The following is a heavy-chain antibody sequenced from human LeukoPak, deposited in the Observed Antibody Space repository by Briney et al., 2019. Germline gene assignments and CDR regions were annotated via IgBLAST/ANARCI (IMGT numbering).Heavy chain of an antibody. D-gene: IGHD3-9*01. CDR2: ISYDGNLK. J-gene: IGHJ3*02. CDR1: GFTFSSYG. CDR3: ARDFYDILTGSTNDAFDI. V-gene: IGHV3-30*03. Sequence: GGSLRLSCAASGFTFSSYGMHWVRQAPGKGLEWVAVISYDGNLKYYADSVKGRFTVSRDNSRNTLYVQMNSVRGEDTAVYYCARDFYDILTGSTNDAFDIWGQGTMVTVSS.